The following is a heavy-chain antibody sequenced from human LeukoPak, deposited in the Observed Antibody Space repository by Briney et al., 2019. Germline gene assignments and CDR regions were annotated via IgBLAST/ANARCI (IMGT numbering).Heavy chain of an antibody. V-gene: IGHV3-7*01. D-gene: IGHD3-16*01. CDR1: GFAFSSHW. Sequence: GGSLRLSCAASGFAFSSHWMSWVRRAPGKGLEWLALIKPDGSDKYYVDSVKGRFTIFRDNAKNSLYLQLNSLRVEDTAVYCCASGAVPPHWGQGTLVTVS. CDR2: IKPDGSDK. CDR3: ASGAVPPH. J-gene: IGHJ4*02.